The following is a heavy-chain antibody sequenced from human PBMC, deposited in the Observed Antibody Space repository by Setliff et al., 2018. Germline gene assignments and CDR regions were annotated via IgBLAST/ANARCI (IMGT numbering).Heavy chain of an antibody. CDR2: IYWSGNT. Sequence: NLSETLSLTCTVSGGSISTATYYWGWVRQSPGKGLEWIGSIYWSGNTWYNPSFKSRVTISIDTSKNQFSLKMSSVTAADTAVYYCASNRAAMALDDPWGQGKLVTVSS. V-gene: IGHV4-39*01. CDR3: ASNRAAMALDDP. D-gene: IGHD5-18*01. J-gene: IGHJ5*02. CDR1: GGSISTATYY.